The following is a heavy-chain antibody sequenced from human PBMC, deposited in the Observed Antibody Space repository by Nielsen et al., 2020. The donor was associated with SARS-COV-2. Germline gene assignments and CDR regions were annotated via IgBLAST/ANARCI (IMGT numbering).Heavy chain of an antibody. Sequence: SDTLPLTCTVSGGSINSGDYYWNWVRQPPGKGLESIGYTHYSGTTYYNPSHESRATMSVATSKSQFSLKLRSVTAADTAVYYCARATMTDADAFDIWGQGAMVSVSS. J-gene: IGHJ3*02. CDR1: GGSINSGDYY. CDR3: ARATMTDADAFDI. V-gene: IGHV4-30-4*02. CDR2: THYSGTT. D-gene: IGHD4-17*01.